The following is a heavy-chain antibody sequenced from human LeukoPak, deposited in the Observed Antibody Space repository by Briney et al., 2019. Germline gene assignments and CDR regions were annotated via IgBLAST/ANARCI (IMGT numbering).Heavy chain of an antibody. D-gene: IGHD2-2*02. CDR1: GYTFTSYA. Sequence: ASVKVSCKASGYTFTSYAMHWVRQAPGQRLEWMGWINAGNGNTKYSQKFQGRVTITRDTSASTAYMELSSLRSEDTAVYYCARNIVGCSSTSCYTLGRYYFDYWGQGTLVTVSS. V-gene: IGHV1-3*01. CDR3: ARNIVGCSSTSCYTLGRYYFDY. CDR2: INAGNGNT. J-gene: IGHJ4*02.